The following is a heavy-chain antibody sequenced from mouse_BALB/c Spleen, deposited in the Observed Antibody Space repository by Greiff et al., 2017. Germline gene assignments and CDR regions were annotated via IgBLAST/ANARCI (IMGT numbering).Heavy chain of an antibody. CDR3: ARQIPTDYAMDY. V-gene: IGHV5-6*01. J-gene: IGHJ4*01. CDR2: ISSGGSYT. CDR1: GFTFSSYG. Sequence: EVKLMESGGDLVKPGGSLKLSCAASGFTFSSYGMSWVRQTPDKRLEWVATISSGGSYTYYPDSVKGRFTISRDNAKNTLYLQMSSLKSEDTAMYYCARQIPTDYAMDYWGQGTSVTVSS.